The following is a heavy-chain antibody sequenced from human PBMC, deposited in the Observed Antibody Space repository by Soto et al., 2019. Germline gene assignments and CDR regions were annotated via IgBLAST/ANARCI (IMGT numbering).Heavy chain of an antibody. CDR3: ARDKRRGGTTLRNWNYYYYGLDG. V-gene: IGHV1-69*13. CDR1: GGTFSSYA. CDR2: IIPIFGTA. D-gene: IGHD1-1*01. J-gene: IGHJ6*02. Sequence: GASVKVSCKASGGTFSSYAISWVRQAPGQGLEWMGGIIPIFGTANYAQKFQGRVTITADESTSTAYMELSSLRSEDTAVYYCARDKRRGGTTLRNWNYYYYGLDGSGQGTTVTVSS.